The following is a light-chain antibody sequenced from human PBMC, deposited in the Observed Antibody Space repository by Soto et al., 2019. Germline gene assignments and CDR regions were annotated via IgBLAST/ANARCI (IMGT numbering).Light chain of an antibody. CDR1: ETINGW. CDR2: KAS. CDR3: LQYNAYPHT. V-gene: IGKV1-5*03. J-gene: IGKJ2*01. Sequence: DIQMTQSPSTLSASISDRVTITCRASETINGWLAWYQQKPGKVPNVLIYKASNLESGVPSRFSGSGSGTDYTLTISSLQPDDFATYYCLQYNAYPHTFGQWTKLEIK.